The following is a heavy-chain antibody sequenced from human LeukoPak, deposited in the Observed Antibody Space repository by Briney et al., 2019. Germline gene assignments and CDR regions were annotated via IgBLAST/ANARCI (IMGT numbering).Heavy chain of an antibody. CDR1: GYTFTGYY. CDR2: INPNSGGT. V-gene: IGHV1-2*02. D-gene: IGHD2-2*01. Sequence: ASVKVSCKASGYTFTGYYMHWVRQAPGQGLEWMGWINPNSGGTNYAQKFQGRVTMTRDTSISTAYMELSRLRSDDTAVYYCARLVVVPAASGAFDIWGQGTMVTVSS. CDR3: ARLVVVPAASGAFDI. J-gene: IGHJ3*02.